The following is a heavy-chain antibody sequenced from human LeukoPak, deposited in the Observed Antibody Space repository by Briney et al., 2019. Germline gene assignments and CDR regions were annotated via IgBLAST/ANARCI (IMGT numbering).Heavy chain of an antibody. CDR1: GFTFSTYA. Sequence: GGSLRLSCAASGFTFSTYAMSWVRQAPGKGLEWVSYISSSGSTIYYADSVKGRFTISRDNAKNSLYLQMNSLRAEDTAVYYCASGYCSSTSCYLDAFDIWGQGTMVTVSS. D-gene: IGHD2-2*01. CDR2: ISSSGSTI. V-gene: IGHV3-11*01. J-gene: IGHJ3*02. CDR3: ASGYCSSTSCYLDAFDI.